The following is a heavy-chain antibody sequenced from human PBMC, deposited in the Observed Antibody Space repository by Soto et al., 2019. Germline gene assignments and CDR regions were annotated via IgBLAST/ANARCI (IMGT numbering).Heavy chain of an antibody. J-gene: IGHJ6*02. D-gene: IGHD3-3*01. Sequence: SETLSLTCTVSGGSISSGDYYWSWIRQPPGKGLEWIGYIYYSRSTYYNPSLKSRVTISVDTSKNQFSLKLSSVTAADTAVYYCARAAPDRFLDWFSYGMDVWGQGTTVTVSS. V-gene: IGHV4-30-4*01. CDR1: GGSISSGDYY. CDR3: ARAAPDRFLDWFSYGMDV. CDR2: IYYSRST.